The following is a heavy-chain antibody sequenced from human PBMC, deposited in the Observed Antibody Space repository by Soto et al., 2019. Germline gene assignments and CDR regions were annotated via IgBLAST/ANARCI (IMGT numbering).Heavy chain of an antibody. Sequence: QVQLQESGPGLVKPSQTLSLTCTVSGGSISSGGYYWSWIRQHPGKGLEWIGYIYYSGSTYYNPSSKSRVTISVDTSKNHFSLKLSPLTAADTAVSYCARGELRFWFDPWGQGTLVTVSS. CDR2: IYYSGST. CDR1: GGSISSGGYY. V-gene: IGHV4-31*03. CDR3: ARGELRFWFDP. D-gene: IGHD1-26*01. J-gene: IGHJ5*02.